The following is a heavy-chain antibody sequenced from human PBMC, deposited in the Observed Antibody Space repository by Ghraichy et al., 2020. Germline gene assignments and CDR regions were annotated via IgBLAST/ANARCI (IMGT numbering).Heavy chain of an antibody. CDR3: ARGLFSRRGAKDYYYYYGMDV. J-gene: IGHJ6*02. Sequence: SETLSLTCAVYGGSFSGYYWSWIRQPPGKGLEWIGEINHSGSTNYNPSLKSRVTISVDTSKNQFSLKLSSVTAADTAVYYCARGLFSRRGAKDYYYYYGMDVWGQGTTVTVSS. CDR2: INHSGST. CDR1: GGSFSGYY. V-gene: IGHV4-34*01. D-gene: IGHD1-26*01.